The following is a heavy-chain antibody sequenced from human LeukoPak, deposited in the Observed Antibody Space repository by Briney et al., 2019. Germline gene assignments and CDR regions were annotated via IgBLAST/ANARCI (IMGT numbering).Heavy chain of an antibody. J-gene: IGHJ4*02. CDR2: IRVYNGNT. CDR1: GNTFASYG. Sequence: ASVTVSCKASGNTFASYGISWVRQAPGQGLEWMGWIRVYNGNTNYAQKLQGRVTMTTDTSTTTAYMELRSLRSDDTAVYYCAREPAAGGTMIVVAPDYWGQGTLVTVSS. V-gene: IGHV1-18*01. D-gene: IGHD3-22*01. CDR3: AREPAAGGTMIVVAPDY.